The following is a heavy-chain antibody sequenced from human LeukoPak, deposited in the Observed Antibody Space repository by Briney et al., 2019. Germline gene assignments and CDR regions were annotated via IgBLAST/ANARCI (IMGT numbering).Heavy chain of an antibody. CDR2: FDPEDGET. J-gene: IGHJ5*02. CDR3: ATVPMVQGLNWFDP. CDR1: VYTLTELS. Sequence: ASVKVSCKVSVYTLTELSMHWVRQAPGKGLEWMGGFDPEDGETIYAQKFQGRVTMTEDTSTDTAYMELSSLRSEDTAVYYCATVPMVQGLNWFDPWGQGTLVTVSS. V-gene: IGHV1-24*01. D-gene: IGHD3-10*01.